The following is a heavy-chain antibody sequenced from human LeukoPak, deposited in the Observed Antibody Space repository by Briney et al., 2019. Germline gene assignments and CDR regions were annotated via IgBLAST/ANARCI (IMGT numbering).Heavy chain of an antibody. CDR1: GFTFDDYT. CDR2: ISWDGGST. CDR3: AKDIGVGYCNGCLFDY. V-gene: IGHV3-43*01. J-gene: IGHJ4*02. D-gene: IGHD2-15*01. Sequence: GGSLRLSCAASGFTFDDYTMHWVRQAPGKGLEWVSLISWDGGSTYYADSVKGRFTISRDNSKNSLYLQMNSLRTEDTALYYCAKDIGVGYCNGCLFDYWGQGTLVTASS.